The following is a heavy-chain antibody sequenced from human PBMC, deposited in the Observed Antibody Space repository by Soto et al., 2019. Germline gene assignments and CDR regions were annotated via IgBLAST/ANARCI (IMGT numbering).Heavy chain of an antibody. Sequence: PYTASGGLLSNGAMRWVRQAPGKGLEWVAAIKSSGDSTYFADSVKGRFTISRDNSKNTLYLQMNSLRAEDTAIYYCARDHITYNYFGMDVWVQGT. CDR2: IKSSGDST. CDR1: GGLLSNGA. D-gene: IGHD1-20*01. J-gene: IGHJ6*02. V-gene: IGHV3-23*01. CDR3: ARDHITYNYFGMDV.